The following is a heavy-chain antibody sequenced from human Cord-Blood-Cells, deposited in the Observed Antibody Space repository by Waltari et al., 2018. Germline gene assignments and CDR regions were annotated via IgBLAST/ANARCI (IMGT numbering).Heavy chain of an antibody. J-gene: IGHJ6*02. V-gene: IGHV4-34*01. CDR1: GGSFSGYY. CDR3: ARGPHSSGWYGMDV. D-gene: IGHD6-19*01. Sequence: QVQLQQWGAGLLKPSETLSLTCAVYGGSFSGYYWSWIRQPPGKGLEWIGEVNHSGTTNTNPSLKSRVTISVDTSKNQFSLKLSCVTAADTAVYDCARGPHSSGWYGMDVWGQGTTVTVSS. CDR2: VNHSGTT.